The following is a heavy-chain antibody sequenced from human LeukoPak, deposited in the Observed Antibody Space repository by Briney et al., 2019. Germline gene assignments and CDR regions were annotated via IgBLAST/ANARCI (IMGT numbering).Heavy chain of an antibody. D-gene: IGHD3-10*01. Sequence: PSETLSLTCAVYGGSFSGYYWSWIRQPPGKGLEWIGEINHSGSTIYNSSLKSRVTISVDTSKNQFSLKLSSVTAADTAVYYCARMDGSGSYGFDYWGQGTLVTVSS. CDR1: GGSFSGYY. V-gene: IGHV4-34*01. CDR2: INHSGST. CDR3: ARMDGSGSYGFDY. J-gene: IGHJ4*02.